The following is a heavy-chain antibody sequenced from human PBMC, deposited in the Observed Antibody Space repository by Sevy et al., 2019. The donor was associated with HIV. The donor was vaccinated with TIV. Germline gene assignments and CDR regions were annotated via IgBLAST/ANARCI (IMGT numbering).Heavy chain of an antibody. CDR1: GFTFSSYG. V-gene: IGHV3-30*18. Sequence: GGSLRLSCAASGFTFSSYGMHWVRQAPGKGLEWVAVISYDGSNKYYADSVKGRFTISRDNSKNTLYLQMNSLRAEDMAVYYCAKDLMGNGYNYDYYYYYGMDVWGQGTTVTVSS. D-gene: IGHD5-12*01. CDR3: AKDLMGNGYNYDYYYYYGMDV. J-gene: IGHJ6*02. CDR2: ISYDGSNK.